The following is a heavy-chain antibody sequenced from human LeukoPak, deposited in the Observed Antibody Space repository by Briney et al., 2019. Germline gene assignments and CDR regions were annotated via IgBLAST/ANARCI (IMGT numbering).Heavy chain of an antibody. CDR2: INHSGST. CDR3: ARGKKRIQLWPFFDY. D-gene: IGHD5-18*01. V-gene: IGHV4-34*01. CDR1: GGSFSGYY. J-gene: IGHJ4*02. Sequence: SETLSLTCAVYGGSFSGYYWSWIRQPPGKGLEWIGEINHSGSTNYNPSLKSRVTISVDTSKNQFSLQLSSVTAADTAVYYCARGKKRIQLWPFFDYWGQGTLVTVSS.